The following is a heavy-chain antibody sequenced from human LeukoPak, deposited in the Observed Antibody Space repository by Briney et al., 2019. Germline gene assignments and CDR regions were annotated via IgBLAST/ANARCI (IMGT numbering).Heavy chain of an antibody. V-gene: IGHV1-69*13. CDR1: GGTFSSYA. D-gene: IGHD6-19*01. J-gene: IGHJ4*02. CDR2: IIPIFGTA. CDR3: ARHQAVAGPFDY. Sequence: GASVKVSCKASGGTFSSYAISWVRQAPRQGLEWMGGIIPIFGTANYAQKFQGRVTITADESTSTAYMELSSLRSEDTAVYYCARHQAVAGPFDYWGQGTLVTVSS.